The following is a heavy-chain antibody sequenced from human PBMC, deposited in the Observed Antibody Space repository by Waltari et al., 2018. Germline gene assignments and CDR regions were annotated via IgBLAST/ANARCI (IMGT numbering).Heavy chain of an antibody. CDR1: GFPFSSCA. CDR2: ISDRGVST. D-gene: IGHD3-10*01. J-gene: IGHJ4*02. CDR3: ATVKYGSGSAS. V-gene: IGHV3-23*01. Sequence: EVQLLESGGGVVQPGGSLSLSCAASGFPFSSCAMTWVRRAPGKGLKWVSSISDRGVSTYYADSVKGRFTISRDNSKNTLFLQMNSLSAADTAVYYCATVKYGSGSASWGQGTLVTVSS.